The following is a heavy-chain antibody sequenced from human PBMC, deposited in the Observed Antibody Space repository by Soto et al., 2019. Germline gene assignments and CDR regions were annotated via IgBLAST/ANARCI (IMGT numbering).Heavy chain of an antibody. CDR2: INHSGST. V-gene: IGHV4-34*01. CDR3: ARALPYYYDSSGYSFDY. CDR1: GGSFSGYY. D-gene: IGHD3-22*01. Sequence: PSETLSLTCAVYGGSFSGYYWSWIRQPPGKGLEWIGEINHSGSTNYNPSLKSRVTISVDTSKNQFSLKLSSVTAADTAVYYCARALPYYYDSSGYSFDYWGQGTLVTVSS. J-gene: IGHJ4*02.